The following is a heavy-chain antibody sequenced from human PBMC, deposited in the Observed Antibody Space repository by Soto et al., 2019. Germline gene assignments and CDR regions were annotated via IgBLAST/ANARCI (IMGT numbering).Heavy chain of an antibody. CDR3: VRDGTKTLRDWFDP. D-gene: IGHD1-1*01. CDR2: IYATGTT. Sequence: SETLSLTCTVSGASISGLYWSWIRKSAGKGLEWIGRIYATGTTDYNPSLKSRVMMSVDTSKKQFSLKLRSVTAADTAVYYCVRDGTKTLRDWFDPWGQGISVTVSS. CDR1: GASISGLY. J-gene: IGHJ5*02. V-gene: IGHV4-4*07.